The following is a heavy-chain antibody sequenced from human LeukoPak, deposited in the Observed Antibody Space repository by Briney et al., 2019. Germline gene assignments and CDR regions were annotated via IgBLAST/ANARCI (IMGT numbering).Heavy chain of an antibody. Sequence: ASVKVSCKASGYTFTSYAIHWVRQAAGQRLEWLGWINTGNGDTRYSQTFQGRVTITSDTSASTAYMELSSLRSEDTAVYYCARDLGSGSLHYWGQGTLVTVCS. CDR3: ARDLGSGSLHY. D-gene: IGHD1-26*01. CDR1: GYTFTSYA. V-gene: IGHV1-3*04. J-gene: IGHJ4*02. CDR2: INTGNGDT.